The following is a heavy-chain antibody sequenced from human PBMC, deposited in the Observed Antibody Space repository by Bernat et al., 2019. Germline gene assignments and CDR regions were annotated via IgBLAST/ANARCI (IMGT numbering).Heavy chain of an antibody. J-gene: IGHJ5*02. CDR2: VHHSGST. CDR1: GDSISSGDYF. Sequence: QLQLQESGPGLVKPSETLSLTCTVSGDSISSGDYFWGWIRQPPGKGLEWIAEVHHSGSTYYSPSLKSRVTISVDTSRNQFSLKLSSVTAADTAVYYCARHNGYDFWSDTQAGMYNWFDPWGQGTLVTVSS. CDR3: ARHNGYDFWSDTQAGMYNWFDP. D-gene: IGHD3-3*01. V-gene: IGHV4-39*01.